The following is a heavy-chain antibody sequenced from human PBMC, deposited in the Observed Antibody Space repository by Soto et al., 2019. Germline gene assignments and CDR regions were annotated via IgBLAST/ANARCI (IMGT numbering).Heavy chain of an antibody. V-gene: IGHV4-59*08. CDR2: IHYSGST. Sequence: PSETLSLTCTVSGGSISGYYWSWIRQPPGKGLEWIGYIHYSGSTNSNPSLKSRVTILVDTSKNQFSLKLSSVTAADTAVYYCARHGNWNSGLDWFDPWGQGTPVTVSS. J-gene: IGHJ5*02. D-gene: IGHD1-7*01. CDR1: GGSISGYY. CDR3: ARHGNWNSGLDWFDP.